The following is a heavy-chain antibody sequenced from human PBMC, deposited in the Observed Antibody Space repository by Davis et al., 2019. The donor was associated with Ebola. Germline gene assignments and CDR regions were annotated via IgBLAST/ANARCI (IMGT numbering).Heavy chain of an antibody. CDR1: GFTFSDYY. Sequence: PGGSLRLSCAVSGFTFSDYYMSWIRQAPGKGLEWVSYISSSSTYTNYADSVKGRFTISRDNAENSLYLQMNSLRADDTAVYYCARDRGYSYGLPDYWGQGTLVTVSS. V-gene: IGHV3-11*06. CDR3: ARDRGYSYGLPDY. J-gene: IGHJ4*02. CDR2: ISSSSTYT. D-gene: IGHD5-18*01.